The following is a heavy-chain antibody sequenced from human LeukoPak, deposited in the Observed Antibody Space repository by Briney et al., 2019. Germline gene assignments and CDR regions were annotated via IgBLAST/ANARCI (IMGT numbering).Heavy chain of an antibody. V-gene: IGHV3-23*01. CDR2: IISGGST. D-gene: IGHD5-18*01. CDR3: AKDHIEGIRVFVS. CDR1: GFTFTTNA. Sequence: PGGSLRLSCAASGFTFTTNAMTWVRQAPGKGLEWVSTIISGGSTYYADSVKGRFTISRDNSKNTLYLQMNSLRAEDTAIYYCAKDHIEGIRVFVSWGQGTLVTVSS. J-gene: IGHJ4*02.